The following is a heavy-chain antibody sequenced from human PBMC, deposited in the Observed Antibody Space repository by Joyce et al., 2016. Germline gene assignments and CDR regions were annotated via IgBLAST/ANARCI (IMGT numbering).Heavy chain of an antibody. D-gene: IGHD6-19*01. CDR3: AHSSGWGALDY. J-gene: IGHJ4*02. Sequence: QVHLQESGPGLVKPSGTLSLTCAVAGGSITSTTWWSWVRQPPGKGLEWLGEVYHSGIINHNPSLKSRVTLSVDNSKNQFSLILTSVTAAYTAVYYCAHSSGWGALDYWGQGMLVTVSS. CDR2: VYHSGII. V-gene: IGHV4-4*02. CDR1: GGSITSTTW.